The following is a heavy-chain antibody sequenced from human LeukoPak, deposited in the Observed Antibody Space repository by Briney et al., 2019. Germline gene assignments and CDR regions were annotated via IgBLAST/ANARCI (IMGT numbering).Heavy chain of an antibody. Sequence: SETLSLTCTVSGGSISSSGYYWGWIRQPPGKGLEWIGSIYYSGSTYYNPSLKSRVTISVDTSKKQFSLKLSSVTAADTAVYYCARAVQNYYDSSGYYYYYYGMDVWGQGTTVTVSS. CDR2: IYYSGST. CDR1: GGSISSSGYY. V-gene: IGHV4-39*01. J-gene: IGHJ6*02. CDR3: ARAVQNYYDSSGYYYYYYGMDV. D-gene: IGHD3-22*01.